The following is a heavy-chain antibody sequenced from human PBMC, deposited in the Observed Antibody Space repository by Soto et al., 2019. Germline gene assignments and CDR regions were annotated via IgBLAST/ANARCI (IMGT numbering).Heavy chain of an antibody. J-gene: IGHJ4*02. CDR1: GFSLRNNGVG. Sequence: QITLKESSPTLVKPTQTLTLTCTFSGFSLRNNGVGVGWIRQPPGKALEWRACIYWDDDKRYSPSLKSRLSITKDASVNLVVLTMTNMDPVDTATYYCVHRATIGGSWDTGYLDYWGQVSLVTVSS. CDR3: VHRATIGGSWDTGYLDY. D-gene: IGHD6-13*01. CDR2: IYWDDDK. V-gene: IGHV2-5*02.